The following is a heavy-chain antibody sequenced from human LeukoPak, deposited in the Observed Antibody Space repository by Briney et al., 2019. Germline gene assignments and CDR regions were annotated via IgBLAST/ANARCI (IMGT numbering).Heavy chain of an antibody. Sequence: SETLSLTCTVSGGSISSYYWSWIRQPPGKGLEWIGYIYYSGSTNYNPSLKSRVTISVDRSKNQFSLKLSSVTAADTAVYYCARGAMVRGVPLIDYWGQGTLVTVSS. D-gene: IGHD3-10*01. CDR1: GGSISSYY. J-gene: IGHJ4*02. CDR2: IYYSGST. V-gene: IGHV4-59*12. CDR3: ARGAMVRGVPLIDY.